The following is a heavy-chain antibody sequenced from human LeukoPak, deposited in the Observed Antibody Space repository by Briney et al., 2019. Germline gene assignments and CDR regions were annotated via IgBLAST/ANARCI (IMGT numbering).Heavy chain of an antibody. CDR2: ISYDGSNK. CDR3: AREYTLRGITGTTVWDNWFDP. J-gene: IGHJ5*02. CDR1: GFTFSSYA. Sequence: GRSLRLSCAASGFTFSSYAMHWVRQAPGKGLEWVAVISYDGSNKYYADSVKGRFTISRDNSKNTLYLQMNSLRSDDTAVYYCAREYTLRGITGTTVWDNWFDPWGQGTLVTVSS. D-gene: IGHD1-7*01. V-gene: IGHV3-30-3*01.